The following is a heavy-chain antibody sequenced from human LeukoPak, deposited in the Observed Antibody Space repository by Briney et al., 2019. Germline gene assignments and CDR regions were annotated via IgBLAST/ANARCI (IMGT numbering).Heavy chain of an antibody. CDR3: AKDLYAMVRAKILDY. CDR2: IRYDGSDE. Sequence: GRSLRLSCAASGFTLNTSGMHWVRQAPGKGLEWVAFIRYDGSDEYYADSVKGRFSISRDNSKKRVYLPINSLRGEDTAVYYCAKDLYAMVRAKILDYWGQGTLVTVSS. V-gene: IGHV3-30*02. J-gene: IGHJ4*02. CDR1: GFTLNTSG. D-gene: IGHD1-26*01.